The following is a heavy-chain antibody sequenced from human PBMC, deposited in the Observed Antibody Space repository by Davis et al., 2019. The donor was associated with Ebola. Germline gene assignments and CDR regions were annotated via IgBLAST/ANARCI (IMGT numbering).Heavy chain of an antibody. Sequence: PGGSLRLSCVGSGFTFSSYWMHWVRQAPGKGLVWVSRIKSDGRSPTYADSVKGRFTISRDNARGTLYLQMNSLRAEDTAVYYCARDYRHGVDYWGQGTLVTVSS. CDR2: IKSDGRSP. CDR1: GFTFSSYW. CDR3: ARDYRHGVDY. V-gene: IGHV3-74*01. J-gene: IGHJ4*02. D-gene: IGHD2-8*01.